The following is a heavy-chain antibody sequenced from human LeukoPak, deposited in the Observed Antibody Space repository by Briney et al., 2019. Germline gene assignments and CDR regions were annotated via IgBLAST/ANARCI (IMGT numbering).Heavy chain of an antibody. Sequence: PSETLSLTCAVSGYSISSGYYWGRIRQPPGEGLEWIGSIYHSGSTYYNPSLKSRVTISVDTSKNQFSLKLSSVTAADTAVYYCARDRVYYYYYGMDVWGKGTTVTVSS. CDR2: IYHSGST. V-gene: IGHV4-38-2*02. CDR1: GYSISSGYY. D-gene: IGHD3-10*01. CDR3: ARDRVYYYYYGMDV. J-gene: IGHJ6*04.